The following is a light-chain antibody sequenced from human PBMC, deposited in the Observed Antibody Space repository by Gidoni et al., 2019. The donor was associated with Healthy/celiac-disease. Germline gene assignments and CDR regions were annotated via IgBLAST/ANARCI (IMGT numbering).Light chain of an antibody. CDR2: AAS. CDR3: QQSDSTPYT. CDR1: QSISSY. J-gene: IGKJ2*01. V-gene: IGKV1-39*01. Sequence: DIPMTPSPSCLSASVGDRVTITCRASQSISSYLNWYQQKPGKAPKLLIYAASSLQSGVPSRFSGSGSGTEFTLTISRLQPEDFATYYCQQSDSTPYTFXQXTKLEIK.